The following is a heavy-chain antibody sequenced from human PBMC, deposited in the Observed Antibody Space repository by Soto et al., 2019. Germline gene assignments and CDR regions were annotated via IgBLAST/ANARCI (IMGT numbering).Heavy chain of an antibody. V-gene: IGHV4-31*03. Sequence: QVQLPESGPGLVKPSQTLSLTCTVSGGSISSGCYYWSWIRQHPGKGLEWIGYIYYSGSTYYNPALKSRVTISVDTSKNQFSLMLSSVTAADTAVYYCARVEESSSFVWDYWGQGTLVTVSS. D-gene: IGHD6-6*01. J-gene: IGHJ4*02. CDR2: IYYSGST. CDR1: GGSISSGCYY. CDR3: ARVEESSSFVWDY.